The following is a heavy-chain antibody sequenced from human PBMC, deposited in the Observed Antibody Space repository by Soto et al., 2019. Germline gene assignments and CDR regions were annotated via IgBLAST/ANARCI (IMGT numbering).Heavy chain of an antibody. D-gene: IGHD2-2*01. Sequence: SETLSLTCAVSDYSIRSGYYWGWIRQPPGKGLEWIGSIYHSGSTFYKPSLKSRVTISIDTSKNQFSLRLSSVTAADTAVYYCARAHWEFQLLHWFDPWGQGTLVTVSS. CDR2: IYHSGST. CDR3: ARAHWEFQLLHWFDP. V-gene: IGHV4-38-2*01. CDR1: DYSIRSGYY. J-gene: IGHJ5*02.